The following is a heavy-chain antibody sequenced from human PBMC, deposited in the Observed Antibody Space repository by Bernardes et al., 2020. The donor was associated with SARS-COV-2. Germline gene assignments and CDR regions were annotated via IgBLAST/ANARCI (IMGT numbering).Heavy chain of an antibody. CDR3: AKDQGGYDFTPDDY. J-gene: IGHJ4*02. Sequence: GGSLRLSCAAYGFTFSSYGMHWVRQAPGKGLEWVAVISYDGSNKYYADSVKGRFTISRDNSKNTLYLQMNSLRAEDTAVYYCAKDQGGYDFTPDDYWGQGTLVTVSS. D-gene: IGHD5-12*01. CDR1: GFTFSSYG. CDR2: ISYDGSNK. V-gene: IGHV3-30*18.